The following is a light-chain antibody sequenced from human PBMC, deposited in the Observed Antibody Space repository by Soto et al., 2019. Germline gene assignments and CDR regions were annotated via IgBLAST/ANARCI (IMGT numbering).Light chain of an antibody. V-gene: IGLV2-14*01. J-gene: IGLJ1*01. CDR1: SSDVGGYNY. Sequence: QSALTQPASVSGSPGQSITISCTGTSSDVGGYNYVSWYQQHPGKDPKLMIYDVSNRPSGVSNRFSGSKSGNTASLTISGLQAEDESDYYCSSYTSSSTGYVFGTGTKVTVL. CDR2: DVS. CDR3: SSYTSSSTGYV.